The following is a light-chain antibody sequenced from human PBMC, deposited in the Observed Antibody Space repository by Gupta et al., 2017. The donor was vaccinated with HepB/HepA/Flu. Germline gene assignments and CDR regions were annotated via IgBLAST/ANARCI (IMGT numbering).Light chain of an antibody. CDR2: DDN. CDR3: QSYGDFWI. Sequence: NFILTQPHSVSESPGTTGTISCIRSGGRVASNFVHWYQQRPGRAPTPIIYDDNQRPSGVPDRFSGSIDSSSNSASLTISGLQTEDEGDYYCQSYGDFWICGGGTKLTVL. J-gene: IGLJ2*01. V-gene: IGLV6-57*03. CDR1: GGRVASNF.